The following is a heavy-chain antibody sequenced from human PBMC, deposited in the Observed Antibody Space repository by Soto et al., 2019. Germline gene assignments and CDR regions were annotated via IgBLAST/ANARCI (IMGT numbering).Heavy chain of an antibody. J-gene: IGHJ4*02. CDR1: GFTFSSHA. CDR3: ARAAYTSGYYYFDH. V-gene: IGHV3-33*01. Sequence: GGSLRLSCASSGFTFSSHAMHWVRQAPGKGLEWVANIWFDGSNKNYADSVKGRFTISRDNSKNTLFLQVNSLRAEDTAIYYCARAAYTSGYYYFDHWGQGTPVTAPQ. D-gene: IGHD6-19*01. CDR2: IWFDGSNK.